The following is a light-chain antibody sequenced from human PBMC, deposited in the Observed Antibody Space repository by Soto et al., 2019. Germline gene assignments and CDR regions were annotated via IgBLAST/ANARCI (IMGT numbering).Light chain of an antibody. CDR2: DDS. J-gene: IGLJ3*02. Sequence: SSELTQPPSVSVAPGQTASVTCGGNNIGRKSAHWYQQKAGQAPVVVVYDDSVRPSGIPERFSGTNSGHTATLTIRRVEDGDEADYYCQVWDSSSDQWVFGGGTKLTVL. CDR1: NIGRKS. V-gene: IGLV3-21*02. CDR3: QVWDSSSDQWV.